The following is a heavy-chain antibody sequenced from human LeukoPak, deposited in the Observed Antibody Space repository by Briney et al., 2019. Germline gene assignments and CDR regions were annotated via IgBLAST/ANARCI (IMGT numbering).Heavy chain of an antibody. Sequence: SETLSLTCTVSGGSISSYYRSWIRQPAGKGLEWIGRIYTSGSTNYNPSLKSRVTMSVDTSKNQFSLKLSSVTAADTAVYYCARAAYCSSTSCYLPMGMDVWGKGTTVTVSS. D-gene: IGHD2-2*01. CDR2: IYTSGST. CDR3: ARAAYCSSTSCYLPMGMDV. J-gene: IGHJ6*04. V-gene: IGHV4-4*07. CDR1: GGSISSYY.